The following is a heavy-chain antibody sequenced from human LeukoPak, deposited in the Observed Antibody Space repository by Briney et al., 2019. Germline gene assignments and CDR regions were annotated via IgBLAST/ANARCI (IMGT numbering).Heavy chain of an antibody. CDR1: GFTFSIYA. CDR3: AKFRVIAPLDY. CDR2: ISGSPGST. Sequence: GGSLRLSCAASGFTFSIYAMSWVRQAPGKGLEWVSSISGSPGSTYYADSVKGRFTISRDNSKNTLYLQMNSLRAEDTAVYYCAKFRVIAPLDYWGQGTLVTVSS. J-gene: IGHJ4*02. D-gene: IGHD6-6*01. V-gene: IGHV3-23*01.